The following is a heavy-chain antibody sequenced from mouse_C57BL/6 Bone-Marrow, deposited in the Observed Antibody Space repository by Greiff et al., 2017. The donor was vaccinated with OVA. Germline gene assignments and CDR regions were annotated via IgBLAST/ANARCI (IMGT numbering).Heavy chain of an antibody. V-gene: IGHV7-3*01. J-gene: IGHJ3*01. Sequence: DVKLQESGGGLVQPGGSLSLSCAASGFTFTDYYMSWVSQPPGKALEWLGFIRNKANGYTTEYSASVKGRFTISRDNSQSILYLQMNALRAEDSATYYCASYNRAWFAYWGQGTLVTVSA. CDR1: GFTFTDYY. CDR3: ASYNRAWFAY. CDR2: IRNKANGYTT.